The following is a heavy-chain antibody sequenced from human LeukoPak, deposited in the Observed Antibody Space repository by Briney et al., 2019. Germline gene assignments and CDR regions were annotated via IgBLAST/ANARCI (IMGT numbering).Heavy chain of an antibody. D-gene: IGHD6-13*01. Sequence: GRSLRLSCAASGFTFSSYAMHWARQAPGKGLEWVAVISYDGSNKYYADSVKGRFTISRDNSKNALYLQMNSLRAEDTAVYYCVLIAAAGAAFDYWGQGTLVTVSS. CDR2: ISYDGSNK. CDR1: GFTFSSYA. CDR3: VLIAAAGAAFDY. V-gene: IGHV3-30*04. J-gene: IGHJ4*02.